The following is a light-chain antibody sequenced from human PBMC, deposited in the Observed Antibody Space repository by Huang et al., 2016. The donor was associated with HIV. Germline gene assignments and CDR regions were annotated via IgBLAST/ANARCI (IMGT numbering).Light chain of an antibody. Sequence: EIVLTQSLATLSLSPGDRATLPCRASQSVSNYLAWYQQQPGQAPRLLIYDASNRATGIPARFSCSGSGTDFTLTISSLEPEDFAVYYCQQRSNWPPGLTFGGGTKVEIK. J-gene: IGKJ4*01. CDR2: DAS. V-gene: IGKV3-11*01. CDR3: QQRSNWPPGLT. CDR1: QSVSNY.